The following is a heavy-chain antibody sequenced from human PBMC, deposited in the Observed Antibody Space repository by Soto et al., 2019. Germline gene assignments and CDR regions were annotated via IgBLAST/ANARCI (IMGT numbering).Heavy chain of an antibody. CDR2: IDPNTGDT. V-gene: IGHV1-2*02. D-gene: IGHD6-25*01. Sequence: GASVKVSCKASGYTFTGFHTFWVRQAPGRGLEWVGWIDPNTGDTSYAQNLQGRVTLTRDTSISTAYLELSSLRPDDTAVYYCATRLPSDFWGQGTPVTVS. J-gene: IGHJ4*02. CDR1: GYTFTGFH. CDR3: ATRLPSDF.